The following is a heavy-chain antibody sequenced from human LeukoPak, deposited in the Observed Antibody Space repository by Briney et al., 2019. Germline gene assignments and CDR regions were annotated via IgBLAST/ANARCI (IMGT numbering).Heavy chain of an antibody. CDR1: GCTFTGYY. D-gene: IGHD6-19*01. CDR3: ARDVIAVADHAEYFQH. Sequence: ASVKVSCKASGCTFTGYYMHWVRQAPGQGLEWMGWINPNSGGTNYAQKFQGRVTMTRDTSISTAYMELSRLRSDDTAVYYCARDVIAVADHAEYFQHWGQGTLVTVSS. J-gene: IGHJ1*01. CDR2: INPNSGGT. V-gene: IGHV1-2*02.